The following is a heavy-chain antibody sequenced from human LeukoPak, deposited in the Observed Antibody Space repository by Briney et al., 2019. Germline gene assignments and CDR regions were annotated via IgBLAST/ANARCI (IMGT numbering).Heavy chain of an antibody. CDR2: IIPILGIA. CDR1: GGTFSSYA. J-gene: IGHJ4*02. Sequence: GSSVKVSCKASGGTFSSYAISWVRQAPGQGLEWMGRIIPILGIANYAQKFQGRVTMTEDTSTDTAYMELSSLRSEDTAVYYCATFVPGIAAAGKGYFDYWGQGTLVTVSS. V-gene: IGHV1-69*04. CDR3: ATFVPGIAAAGKGYFDY. D-gene: IGHD6-13*01.